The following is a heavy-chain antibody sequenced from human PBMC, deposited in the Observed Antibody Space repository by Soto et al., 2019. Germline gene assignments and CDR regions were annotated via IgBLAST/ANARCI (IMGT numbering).Heavy chain of an antibody. CDR3: ARDYYSDDSGRFDY. D-gene: IGHD3-22*01. J-gene: IGHJ4*02. CDR2: ILDDGSNK. CDR1: AFPFSSFA. Sequence: QVQLEEPGGGVAQPGGSLRLSCAVSAFPFSSFAMHWVRQAPDKGLEWVAKILDDGSNKYYADSVKGRFIISRDNSKNALYLRMNSLRAEDTAVYYCARDYYSDDSGRFDYWGQGTLVTFAS. V-gene: IGHV3-30-3*01.